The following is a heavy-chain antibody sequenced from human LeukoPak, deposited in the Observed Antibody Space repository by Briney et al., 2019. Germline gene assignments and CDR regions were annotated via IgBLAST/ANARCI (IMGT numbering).Heavy chain of an antibody. CDR1: GLTFGGYG. J-gene: IGHJ4*02. V-gene: IGHV3-33*01. CDR3: TRYNNDHFDY. D-gene: IGHD1-14*01. Sequence: GGSLRLSCAGSGLTFGGYGMHWFRQTPGKGLEWVAVIAYDGSRAFYADSVKGRFTISRDNSKNTMSVQMDDLRAEDTAVYYCTRYNNDHFDYWGQGTLVTVSS. CDR2: IAYDGSRA.